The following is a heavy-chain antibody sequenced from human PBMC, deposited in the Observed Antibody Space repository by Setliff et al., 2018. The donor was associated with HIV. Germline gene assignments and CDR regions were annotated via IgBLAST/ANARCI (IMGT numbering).Heavy chain of an antibody. V-gene: IGHV1-69*13. CDR2: IIPIFGTA. CDR3: ARVPPSGGNSGMDV. D-gene: IGHD2-15*01. CDR1: GGTFSSYA. J-gene: IGHJ6*04. Sequence: GASVKVSCKASGGTFSSYAISWVRQAPGQGLEWMGGIIPIFGTANYAQKFQGRVTITADESTSTAYMELSSLRSEDTAVYYCARVPPSGGNSGMDVWGKGTTVTVSS.